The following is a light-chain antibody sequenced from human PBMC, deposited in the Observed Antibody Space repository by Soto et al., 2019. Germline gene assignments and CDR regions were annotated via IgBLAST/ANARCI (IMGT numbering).Light chain of an antibody. CDR1: SSDVGNFNL. V-gene: IGLV2-23*02. CDR3: YSYAGSRTFVV. CDR2: EVT. Sequence: QPLLTQPASVSGSPGQSITISRTGTSSDVGNFNLVSWYQHHPGKAPKLMIYEVTKRPSGVSNRFSGSKSGNTASPTISGLQANDEADYYCYSYAGSRTFVVIGGGTK. J-gene: IGLJ2*01.